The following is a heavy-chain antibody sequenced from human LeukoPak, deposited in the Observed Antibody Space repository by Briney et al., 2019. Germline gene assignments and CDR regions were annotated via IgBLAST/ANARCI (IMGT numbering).Heavy chain of an antibody. V-gene: IGHV5-51*01. J-gene: IGHJ4*02. D-gene: IGHD3-22*01. CDR2: IYPGDSDT. CDR3: ASVDVSSGYFPDY. CDR1: GYSFTNYW. Sequence: GESLKISCKGSGYSFTNYWIGWVRQVPGKGLEWMGIIYPGDSDTRYSPSFQGQVAISADKSISTAYLQWSSLKASDTAMYYCASVDVSSGYFPDYWGQGTLVTVSS.